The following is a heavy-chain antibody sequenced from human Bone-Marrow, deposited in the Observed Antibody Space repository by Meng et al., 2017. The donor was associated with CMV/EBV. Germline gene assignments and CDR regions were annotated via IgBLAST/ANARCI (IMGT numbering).Heavy chain of an antibody. CDR1: GYSFTRYW. V-gene: IGHV5-10-1*01. CDR3: ARRDGAAASE. D-gene: IGHD6-13*01. CDR2: IDPSDSYT. Sequence: SCKGSGYSFTRYWISWVRQMPGKGLEWMGRIDPSDSYTNYSPSFQGHVTISADKSISTAYLQWSSLKASDTAMYYCARRDGAAASEWGQGTLVTVSS. J-gene: IGHJ4*02.